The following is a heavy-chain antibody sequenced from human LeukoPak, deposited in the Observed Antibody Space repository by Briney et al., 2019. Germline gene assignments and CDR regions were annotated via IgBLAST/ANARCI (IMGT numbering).Heavy chain of an antibody. CDR2: IYYSGST. V-gene: IGHV4-61*01. CDR1: GGSISSSSYY. J-gene: IGHJ4*02. Sequence: SETLSLTCTVSGGSISSSSYYWSWIRQPPGKGLEWIGYIYYSGSTNYNPSLKSRVTISVDTSKNQFSLKLSSVTAADTAVYYCARASGWSHYFDYWGQGTLVTVSS. D-gene: IGHD6-19*01. CDR3: ARASGWSHYFDY.